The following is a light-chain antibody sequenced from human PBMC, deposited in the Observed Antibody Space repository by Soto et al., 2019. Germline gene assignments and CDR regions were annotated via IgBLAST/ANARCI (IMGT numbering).Light chain of an antibody. Sequence: QSALTQPASVSGSPGQSITISCTGTSSDIGGYNYVSWYQQHPGKAPKVMIYDVDNRPSGVSNRFSGSKSGNTASLTISGLQAEDEADYYCSSYTSSSSLEVFGTGTKLTVL. CDR1: SSDIGGYNY. J-gene: IGLJ1*01. CDR2: DVD. CDR3: SSYTSSSSLEV. V-gene: IGLV2-14*01.